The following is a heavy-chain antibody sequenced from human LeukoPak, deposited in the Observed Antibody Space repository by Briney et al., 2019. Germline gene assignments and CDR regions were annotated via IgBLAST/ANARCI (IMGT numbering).Heavy chain of an antibody. CDR2: ISGSGGST. Sequence: PGGSLRLSCAASGFTFSSYAMSWVRQGPGKGLEWVSAISGSGGSTYYADSVKGRFTISRDNSKNTLYLQMNSLRAEDTAVYYCAKDDFWSGYGEKTNWFDPWGQGTLVTVSS. CDR1: GFTFSSYA. CDR3: AKDDFWSGYGEKTNWFDP. D-gene: IGHD3-3*01. V-gene: IGHV3-23*01. J-gene: IGHJ5*02.